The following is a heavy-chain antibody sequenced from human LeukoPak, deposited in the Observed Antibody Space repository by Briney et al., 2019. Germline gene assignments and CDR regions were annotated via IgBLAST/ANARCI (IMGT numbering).Heavy chain of an antibody. CDR1: GFTFSSYA. CDR3: AKDDLPVLSPIDY. Sequence: GGSLRLSCAASGFTFSSYAMSWVRQAPGKVLEWVSAISGSGGSTYYADSVKGRFIISRDNSENTLYLQMNSLRAEDTAVYYCAKDDLPVLSPIDYWGQGTLVTVSS. V-gene: IGHV3-23*01. CDR2: ISGSGGST. J-gene: IGHJ4*02.